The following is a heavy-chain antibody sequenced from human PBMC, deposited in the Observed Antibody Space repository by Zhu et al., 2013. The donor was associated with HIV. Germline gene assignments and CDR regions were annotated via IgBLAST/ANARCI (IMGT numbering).Heavy chain of an antibody. CDR2: IYSGGNT. Sequence: EVQLVESGGGLIQPGGSLRLSCAASGFTVSSNYMSWVRQAPGKGLEWVSLIYSGGNTSYADSVMGRFTISRDNSKNTLYLQMNSLRAEDTAVYYCARHPVIAAAGTVGWFDPWGQGTLVTVSS. D-gene: IGHD6-13*01. J-gene: IGHJ5*02. CDR1: GFTVSSNY. V-gene: IGHV3-53*01. CDR3: ARHPVIAAAGTVGWFDP.